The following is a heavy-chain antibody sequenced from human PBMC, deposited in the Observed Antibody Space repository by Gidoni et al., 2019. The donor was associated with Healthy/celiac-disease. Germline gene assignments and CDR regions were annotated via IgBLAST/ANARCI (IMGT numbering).Heavy chain of an antibody. CDR3: ARTPYYDFWSGYFYYYYYYMDV. D-gene: IGHD3-3*01. CDR1: GFALSNARMG. CDR2: IFSNAEK. Sequence: QVTLKESGPVLVKPTETLTLTCTVSGFALSNARMGVSWSRQPPGKALEWLAHIFSNAEKSYSTSLKSRLTISKDTSKSQVVLTMTNMDPVDTATYYCARTPYYDFWSGYFYYYYYYMDVWGKGTTVTVSS. V-gene: IGHV2-26*01. J-gene: IGHJ6*03.